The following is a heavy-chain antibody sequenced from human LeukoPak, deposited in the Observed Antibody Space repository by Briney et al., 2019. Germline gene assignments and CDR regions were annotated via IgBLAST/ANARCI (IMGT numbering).Heavy chain of an antibody. J-gene: IGHJ6*02. CDR2: IIPILGIA. D-gene: IGHD5-18*01. CDR3: ARDTAGVGMDV. V-gene: IGHV1-69*04. CDR1: GGTFSSYA. Sequence: SVKVSCKASGGTFSSYATSWVRQAPGQGLEWMGRIIPILGIANYAQKFQGRVTITADKSTSTAYMELSSLRSEDTAVYYCARDTAGVGMDVWGQGTTVTVS.